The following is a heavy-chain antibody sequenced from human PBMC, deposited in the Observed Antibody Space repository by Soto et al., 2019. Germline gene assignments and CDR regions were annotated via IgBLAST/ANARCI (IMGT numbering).Heavy chain of an antibody. CDR1: GYTFTSYG. D-gene: IGHD2-15*01. J-gene: IGHJ5*02. CDR3: ARDVGYCSGGSYYTGNWFDP. CDR2: ISAYNGNT. Sequence: GASVKVSCKASGYTFTSYGISWVRQAPGQGLEWMGWISAYNGNTNYAQKLQGRVTMTTDTSTSTAYMELRSLRSDDTAVYYCARDVGYCSGGSYYTGNWFDPWGQGTQVTVSS. V-gene: IGHV1-18*01.